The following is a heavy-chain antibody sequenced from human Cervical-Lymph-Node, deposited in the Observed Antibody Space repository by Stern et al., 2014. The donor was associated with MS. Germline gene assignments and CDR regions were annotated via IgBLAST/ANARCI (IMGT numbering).Heavy chain of an antibody. V-gene: IGHV1-46*01. Sequence: MQLVESGAEVKKPGASVKVSCKAFGYTFITHYIHWVRQAPGQGLEWMGLINPSGGSTTYEQKFQGRFTMTRDTSTSTVYMELSSLRSEDTAFYYCARSKDSSIGARPGEYHYVGMDVWGQGTTVSVPS. CDR2: INPSGGST. D-gene: IGHD6-6*01. J-gene: IGHJ6*02. CDR1: GYTFITHY. CDR3: ARSKDSSIGARPGEYHYVGMDV.